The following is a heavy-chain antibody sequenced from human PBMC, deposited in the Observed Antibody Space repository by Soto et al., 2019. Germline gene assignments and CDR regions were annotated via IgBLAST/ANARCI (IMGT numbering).Heavy chain of an antibody. CDR1: GYTFTAYY. CDR2: INPRFGDT. J-gene: IGHJ6*02. Sequence: QVQLVQSGAELKEPGESVRVSCEASGYTFTAYYIHRVRQAPGQGLEWMGWINPRFGDTSYAQDFQGRVSMTRDTSISTVYMELSRLTSDDTAIYYCARNMDYYYGPGSGNGHGFWGQGTTVTVFS. V-gene: IGHV1-2*02. D-gene: IGHD3-10*01. CDR3: ARNMDYYYGPGSGNGHGF.